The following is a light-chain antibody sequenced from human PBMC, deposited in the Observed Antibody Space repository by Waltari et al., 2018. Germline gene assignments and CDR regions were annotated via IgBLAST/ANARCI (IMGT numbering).Light chain of an antibody. CDR3: CSYADSSSGSYTSSGSYV. CDR2: DVS. J-gene: IGLJ1*01. V-gene: IGLV2-11*01. CDR1: STAVGGSTF. Sequence: QSALTQPRSVYGSPGQSVTISCTGTSTAVGGSTFLSWYKQHTGKAPQLMIYDVSERPSGVPDRFSGSKSGNTVSLTISGLQAEDEADYYCCSYADSSSGSYTSSGSYVFGTGTKVTVL.